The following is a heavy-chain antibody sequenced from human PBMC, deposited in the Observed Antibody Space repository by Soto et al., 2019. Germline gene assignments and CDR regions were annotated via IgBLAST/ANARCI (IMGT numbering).Heavy chain of an antibody. CDR2: IYYSGST. CDR1: GGSISIYY. V-gene: IGHV4-59*08. D-gene: IGHD2-15*01. J-gene: IGHJ5*02. Sequence: SDTLSLTCTVSGGSISIYYWSWIGQRPGKGLEWIGYIYYSGSTNYNPSLKSRVTISVDTSKNQFSLKLSSVTASDTAVYYCARHRYCSGATCYHLDNWFDPWGQGTLVTVSS. CDR3: ARHRYCSGATCYHLDNWFDP.